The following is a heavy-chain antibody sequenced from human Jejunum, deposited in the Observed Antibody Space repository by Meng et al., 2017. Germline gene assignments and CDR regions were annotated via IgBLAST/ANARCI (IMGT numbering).Heavy chain of an antibody. J-gene: IGHJ4*02. D-gene: IGHD6-13*01. Sequence: GESLKISCAASGFTVISNYLSWVRQAPGKGLEWVSFIYSGGSTFYADSVEGRFTISRDNSKNTLYLQMNSLRPEDTAVYYCARVKPVYSSHNLKWDYYFDYWGQGTLVTVSS. V-gene: IGHV3-66*02. CDR3: ARVKPVYSSHNLKWDYYFDY. CDR1: GFTVISNY. CDR2: IYSGGST.